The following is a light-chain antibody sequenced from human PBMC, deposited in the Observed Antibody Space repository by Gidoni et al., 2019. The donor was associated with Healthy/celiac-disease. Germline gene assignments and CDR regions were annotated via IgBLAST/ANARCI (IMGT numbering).Light chain of an antibody. V-gene: IGKV1-39*01. CDR2: AAS. CDR3: QQSYSNPRT. J-gene: IGKJ1*01. Sequence: DIQMTPSPSSLSASVGDRVTITCRASQSISSYLNWYQQKPGKAPKLLIYAASSLQSGVPSRFSGRGAGTDFTLTISSMQPEDFATYYCQQSYSNPRTFGQGTKVEIK. CDR1: QSISSY.